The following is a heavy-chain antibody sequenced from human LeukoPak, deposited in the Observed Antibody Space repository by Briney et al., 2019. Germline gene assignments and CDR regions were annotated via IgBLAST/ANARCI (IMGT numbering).Heavy chain of an antibody. CDR3: ARDPLRYYDSSGYYEDY. D-gene: IGHD3-22*01. Sequence: ASVKVSCKASGYTFTNYGISWVRQAPGQGLEWMGWISGYNGNTNYAQKFQGRVTMTTDTSTSTAYMELRSLRSDDTAVYYCARDPLRYYDSSGYYEDYWGQGTLVTVSS. CDR2: ISGYNGNT. J-gene: IGHJ4*02. CDR1: GYTFTNYG. V-gene: IGHV1-18*01.